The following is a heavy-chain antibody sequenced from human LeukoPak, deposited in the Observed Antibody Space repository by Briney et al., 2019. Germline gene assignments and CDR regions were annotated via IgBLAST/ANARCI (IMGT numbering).Heavy chain of an antibody. Sequence: GGSLRLSCAASGFTFSDYYMSWIRQAPGKGLDWVSYISSSGSTIYYADSVKGRFTISRDNAKNSLYLQMNSLRAEDTAVYYCAREGLYDSSGYPLWGYWGQGTLVTVSS. CDR3: AREGLYDSSGYPLWGY. V-gene: IGHV3-11*01. J-gene: IGHJ4*02. D-gene: IGHD3-22*01. CDR2: ISSSGSTI. CDR1: GFTFSDYY.